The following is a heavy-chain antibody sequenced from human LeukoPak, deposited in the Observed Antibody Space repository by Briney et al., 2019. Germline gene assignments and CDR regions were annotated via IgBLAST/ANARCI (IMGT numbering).Heavy chain of an antibody. J-gene: IGHJ4*02. CDR2: ISDDGRNK. V-gene: IGHV3-30*18. D-gene: IGHD4-17*01. CDR1: GFSFISYG. Sequence: PGGSLRLSCAASGFSFISYGMHWVRQAPGKGREWGGVISDDGRNKKYADSVKGRFTISRDNSKDTLYLQMNSLRDEDTAVYYCAKRPSDYGDYVTYFDYWGQGTLVTVSS. CDR3: AKRPSDYGDYVTYFDY.